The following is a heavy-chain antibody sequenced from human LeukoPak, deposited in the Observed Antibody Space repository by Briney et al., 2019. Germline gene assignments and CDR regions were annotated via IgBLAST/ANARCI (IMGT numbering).Heavy chain of an antibody. V-gene: IGHV1-69*04. J-gene: IGHJ4*02. CDR3: ARVATSEDFDY. CDR2: IIPILGIA. Sequence: ASVKVSCKASGYTFTGYYMHWVRQAPGQGLEWMGRIIPILGIANYAQKFQGRVTITADKSTSTAYMELSSLRSEDAAVYYCARVATSEDFDYWGQGTLVTVSS. CDR1: GYTFTGYY.